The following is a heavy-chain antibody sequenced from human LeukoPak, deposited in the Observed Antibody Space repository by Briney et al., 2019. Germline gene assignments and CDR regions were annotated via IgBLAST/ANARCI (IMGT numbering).Heavy chain of an antibody. V-gene: IGHV5-51*01. J-gene: IGHJ5*02. CDR3: ARHRFAQDYDFWSGPKYNWFDP. CDR2: IYPGDSDT. Sequence: GESLKISCKGSGYSFTSYWIGWVRQMPGKGLEWMGIIYPGDSDTRYSPSFQGQVTISADKSISTAYLQWSSLKASDTAMYYCARHRFAQDYDFWSGPKYNWFDPWGQGTLVSVSS. CDR1: GYSFTSYW. D-gene: IGHD3-3*01.